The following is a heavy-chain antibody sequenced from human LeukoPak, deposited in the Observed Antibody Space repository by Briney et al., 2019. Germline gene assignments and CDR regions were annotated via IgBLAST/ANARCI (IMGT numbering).Heavy chain of an antibody. CDR2: INPNSGGT. V-gene: IGHV1-2*06. J-gene: IGHJ5*02. CDR3: ARALLWFGETPHWFDP. CDR1: GYTFTGYY. Sequence: GASVKVSCKASGYTFTGYYMHWVRQAPGQGLEWMGRINPNSGGTNYAQKFQGRVTITADESTSTAYMELSSLRSEDTAVYYCARALLWFGETPHWFDPWGQGTLVTVSS. D-gene: IGHD3-10*01.